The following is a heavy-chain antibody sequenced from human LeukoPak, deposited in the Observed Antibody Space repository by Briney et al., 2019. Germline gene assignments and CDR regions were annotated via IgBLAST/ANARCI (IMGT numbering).Heavy chain of an antibody. J-gene: IGHJ4*02. V-gene: IGHV3-9*01. D-gene: IGHD2-21*01. Sequence: GGSLRLSCAASGFTFDDYAMHWVRQAPGKGLEWVSGISWNSGSIGYADSVKGRFTISRDNAKNSLYLQMNSLRAEDTAVYYCARGGQNSPCGYWGQGTLVTVSS. CDR1: GFTFDDYA. CDR2: ISWNSGSI. CDR3: ARGGQNSPCGY.